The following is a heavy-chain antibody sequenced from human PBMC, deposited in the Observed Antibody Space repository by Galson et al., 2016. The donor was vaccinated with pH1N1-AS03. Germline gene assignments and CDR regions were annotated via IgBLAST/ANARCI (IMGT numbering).Heavy chain of an antibody. CDR2: IWPSGCT. D-gene: IGHD2-15*01. J-gene: IGHJ4*02. CDR3: AALEVGGGGRGN. Sequence: TLSLTCAVSGVFISSANYHWCWIRQYPGKGLEWVGNIWPSGCTYYNPSLESRITISVDTSKNQFSLKVTSVTAADTAMYFCAALEVGGGGRGNWGQGALVIVSS. V-gene: IGHV4-31*11. CDR1: GVFISSANYH.